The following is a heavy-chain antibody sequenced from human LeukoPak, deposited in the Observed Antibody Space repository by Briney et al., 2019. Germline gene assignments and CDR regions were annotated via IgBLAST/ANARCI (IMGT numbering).Heavy chain of an antibody. V-gene: IGHV3-7*03. CDR3: ARDHNYVWGSYHSFDY. CDR1: GFTFSSYW. Sequence: PGGSLRLSCAASGFTFSSYWMSWVRQAPGKGLEWVANIKQDGVEKYYVDSVKGRFTISRDNAKNSLYLQMNSLRAEDTAVYYCARDHNYVWGSYHSFDYWGQGTLVTVSS. D-gene: IGHD3-16*02. CDR2: IKQDGVEK. J-gene: IGHJ4*02.